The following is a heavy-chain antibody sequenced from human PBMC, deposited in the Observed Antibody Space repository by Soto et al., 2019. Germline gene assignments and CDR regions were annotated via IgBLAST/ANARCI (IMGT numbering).Heavy chain of an antibody. J-gene: IGHJ4*02. Sequence: GWSLRLSCAASGFTFGSYWMSWVRQAPGKGLEWVAIISYDGSTKHYVDSVKGRFTISRDNSKNTLFLQMSSLRFEDTAVYYCTKLAYDGSGSTNPHFDSWGQGTPVTVSS. D-gene: IGHD3-22*01. V-gene: IGHV3-30*18. CDR2: ISYDGSTK. CDR3: TKLAYDGSGSTNPHFDS. CDR1: GFTFGSYW.